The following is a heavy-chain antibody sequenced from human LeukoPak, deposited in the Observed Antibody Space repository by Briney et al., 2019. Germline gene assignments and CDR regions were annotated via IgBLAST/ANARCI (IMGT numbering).Heavy chain of an antibody. CDR3: AKDLITMIVVVIGAFDI. V-gene: IGHV3-23*01. Sequence: GTLRLSCAASGFTFSSYGMSWVRQAPGKGLEWVSAISGSGGSTYYADSVKGRFTISRDNSKNTLYLQMNSLRAEDTAVYYCAKDLITMIVVVIGAFDIWGQGTMVTVSS. D-gene: IGHD3-22*01. J-gene: IGHJ3*02. CDR2: ISGSGGST. CDR1: GFTFSSYG.